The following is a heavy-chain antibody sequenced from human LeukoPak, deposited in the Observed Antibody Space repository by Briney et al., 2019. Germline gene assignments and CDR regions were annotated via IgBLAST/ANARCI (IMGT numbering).Heavy chain of an antibody. J-gene: IGHJ3*02. CDR1: GGSISSGGYS. CDR2: IYRSGST. D-gene: IGHD3-10*01. CDR3: ARTYYYGSGSDAFDI. V-gene: IGHV4-30-2*01. Sequence: SQTLSLTCAVSGGSISSGGYSWSWIRQPPGKGLEWIGYIYRSGSTYSNPSLKSRVTISVDRSKTQFSLKLSSVTAADTAVYYCARTYYYGSGSDAFDIWGQGTMATVSS.